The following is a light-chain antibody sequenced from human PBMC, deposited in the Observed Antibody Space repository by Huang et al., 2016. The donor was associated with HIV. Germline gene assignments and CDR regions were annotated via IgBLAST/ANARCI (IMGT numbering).Light chain of an antibody. CDR2: DAS. CDR1: QDITDS. J-gene: IGKJ2*01. CDR3: QQYYNTRYT. Sequence: DIHMTQSPSSLSASVGDRVSITCRASQDITDSLAWYQQKPGEAPKLLLHDASRVKSGVPSRFSGSGSGTDFTLTISGLQPEDFATYYCQQYYNTRYTFGQGTKLEI. V-gene: IGKV1-NL1*01.